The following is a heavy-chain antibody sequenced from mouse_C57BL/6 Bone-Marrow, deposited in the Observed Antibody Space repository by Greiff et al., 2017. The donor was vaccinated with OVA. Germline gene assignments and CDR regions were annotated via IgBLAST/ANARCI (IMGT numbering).Heavy chain of an antibody. D-gene: IGHD2-13*01. CDR2: IYAGSVYT. CDR3: ERSDYGGLAMDY. CDR1: GYSFTIYY. V-gene: IGHV1-66*01. Sequence: VKAVEFGPELVKPGASVKIFFKASGYSFTIYYIHRVKPRTGQGPEWVGWIYAGSVYTKYNEKFKGKATLTADTSSSTAYMQLNSLTSEDSAVYYYERSDYGGLAMDYWGQGTTVTVSS. J-gene: IGHJ4*01.